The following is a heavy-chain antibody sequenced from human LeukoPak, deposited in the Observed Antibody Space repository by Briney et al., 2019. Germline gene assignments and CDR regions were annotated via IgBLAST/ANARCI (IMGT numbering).Heavy chain of an antibody. D-gene: IGHD2-15*01. CDR3: ASGDYLYY. CDR2: INSDGSST. V-gene: IGHV3-74*01. Sequence: GGSLRLSCEASGFNFGNYGMSWVRQAPGKVLVWVSRINSDGSSTSYADSVKGRFTISRDNAKNTLYLQMNSLRAEDTAVYYCASGDYLYYWGQGTLVTVSS. CDR1: GFNFGNYG. J-gene: IGHJ4*02.